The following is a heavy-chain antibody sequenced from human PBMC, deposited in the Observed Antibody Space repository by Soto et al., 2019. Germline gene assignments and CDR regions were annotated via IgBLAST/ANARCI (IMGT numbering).Heavy chain of an antibody. J-gene: IGHJ4*02. CDR1: GYTFTNFG. V-gene: IGHV1-18*01. CDR2: SSAYNGNT. CDR3: ARGGTPIDY. D-gene: IGHD3-16*01. Sequence: QVQLVQYGAEVKKAGASVKGSCKATGYTFTNFGISWVRQAPGQGLEWMGWSSAYNGNTNYAQNFQGRVTMTTDTSTSTAHLELRSLSSDDTAVYYCARGGTPIDYWCQGTLVTVSS.